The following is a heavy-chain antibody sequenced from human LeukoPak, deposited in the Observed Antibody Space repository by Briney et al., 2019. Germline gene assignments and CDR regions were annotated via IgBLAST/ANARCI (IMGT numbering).Heavy chain of an antibody. Sequence: PSETLSLTCTVSGGSISSSSYYWGWIRQPPGKGLEWIGSISYSGSTYYNPSLKSRVTISVDTSKNQFSLKLSSVTAADTAVYYCARDRIAAADNWFDPWGQGTLVTVSS. CDR3: ARDRIAAADNWFDP. V-gene: IGHV4-39*07. CDR2: ISYSGST. J-gene: IGHJ5*02. CDR1: GGSISSSSYY. D-gene: IGHD6-13*01.